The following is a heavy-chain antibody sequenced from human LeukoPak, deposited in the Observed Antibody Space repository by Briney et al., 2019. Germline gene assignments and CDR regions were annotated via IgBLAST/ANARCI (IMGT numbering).Heavy chain of an antibody. CDR3: ARGTDSSAYFDY. D-gene: IGHD3-22*01. Sequence: SETLSLTCTVSGGSISSYYWSWIRQPPGKGLEWIGYIYYSGSTNYNPSLKSRVTISVDTSKNQFSLKLSSVTAADPAVYYCARGTDSSAYFDYWGQGTLVTVSS. V-gene: IGHV4-59*01. J-gene: IGHJ4*02. CDR1: GGSISSYY. CDR2: IYYSGST.